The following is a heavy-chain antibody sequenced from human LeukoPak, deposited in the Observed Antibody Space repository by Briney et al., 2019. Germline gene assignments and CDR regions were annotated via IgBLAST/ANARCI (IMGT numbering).Heavy chain of an antibody. CDR2: ISARGDST. CDR1: GFTFSDHA. J-gene: IGHJ4*02. D-gene: IGHD6-19*01. Sequence: GGSLRLSCAASGFTFSDHAMIWVRQAPGKGLEWVSGISARGDSTYYADSVKGRFTISRDNAKNSVYLQMNSLRVEDTAVYYCARGRYTSGWYPDYFDYWGQGTLVTVSS. CDR3: ARGRYTSGWYPDYFDY. V-gene: IGHV3-23*01.